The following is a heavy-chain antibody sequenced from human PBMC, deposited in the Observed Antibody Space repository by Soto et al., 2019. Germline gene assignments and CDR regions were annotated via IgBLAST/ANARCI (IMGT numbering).Heavy chain of an antibody. CDR2: ISGNGGDYT. CDR1: GFTFSTYA. CDR3: IPLCRYCSTTTPS. J-gene: IGHJ4*02. Sequence: EVQLLESGGGLVQPGGSLRLSCAASGFTFSTYAMSWVRQAPRKGLELVSAISGNGGDYTYYADSVKGRFTISRDNSKNTLYLQMSSLRAGHTAVYYCIPLCRYCSTTTPSWGQGTLVTVS. D-gene: IGHD2-2*01. V-gene: IGHV3-23*01.